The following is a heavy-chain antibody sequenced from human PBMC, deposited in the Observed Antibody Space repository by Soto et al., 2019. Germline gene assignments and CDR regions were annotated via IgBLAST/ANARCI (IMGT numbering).Heavy chain of an antibody. CDR3: ARVPGNEYGMDV. J-gene: IGHJ6*02. V-gene: IGHV4-34*01. CDR2: INHSGST. D-gene: IGHD2-2*01. Sequence: SETLSLTCAVYGGSFMGYYWSGIRQPPGKGLEWIGEINHSGSTNYNPALKSRVTISVDTSKNQFSLKLSSVTAADTAVYYCARVPGNEYGMDVWGQGTTVTVSS. CDR1: GGSFMGYY.